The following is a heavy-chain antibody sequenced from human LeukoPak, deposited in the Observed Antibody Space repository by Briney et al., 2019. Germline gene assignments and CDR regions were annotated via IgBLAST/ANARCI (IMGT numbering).Heavy chain of an antibody. J-gene: IGHJ4*02. Sequence: GASLQISCKGSGYSFTSYWIGWVRQLPGKGLEWMGIIYPGDSDTRYSPSFQGQVTISADKSISTAYLQWSSLKASDTAMYYCARHYCDSSGYYIDYWGQGTLVTVSS. CDR2: IYPGDSDT. V-gene: IGHV5-51*01. CDR1: GYSFTSYW. CDR3: ARHYCDSSGYYIDY. D-gene: IGHD3-22*01.